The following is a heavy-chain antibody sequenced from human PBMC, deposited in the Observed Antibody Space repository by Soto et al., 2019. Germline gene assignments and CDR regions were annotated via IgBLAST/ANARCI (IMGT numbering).Heavy chain of an antibody. CDR2: ISPSSTYI. CDR3: ATDTGDIEVVPATT. CDR1: GLNFEKCS. Sequence: KSGGSLRLSCAASGLNFEKCSMNWVRQPPGKGPEWLASISPSSTYIRYADSVKGRFTISRDNARNSLSLQMMNLRADDMAIYYCATDTGDIEVVPATTWGQGTLVTVSS. J-gene: IGHJ4*02. V-gene: IGHV3-21*04. D-gene: IGHD2-15*01.